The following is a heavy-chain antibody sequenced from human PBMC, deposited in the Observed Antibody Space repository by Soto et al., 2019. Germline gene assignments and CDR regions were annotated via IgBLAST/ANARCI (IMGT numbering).Heavy chain of an antibody. V-gene: IGHV4-59*08. Sequence: ETLSLTCTVSCASFSDGYWSWIRQPPGKELEWIGFMYFGGSFNYNPSLTGRVTISVETSKNQFSMKVTSVTAADTAVYYCARSYYDSTGFAVDPWGQGTLVTVSS. J-gene: IGHJ5*02. CDR2: MYFGGSF. D-gene: IGHD3-22*01. CDR3: ARSYYDSTGFAVDP. CDR1: CASFSDGY.